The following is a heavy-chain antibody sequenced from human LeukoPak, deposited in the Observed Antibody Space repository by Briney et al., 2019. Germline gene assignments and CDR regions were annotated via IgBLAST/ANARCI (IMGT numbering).Heavy chain of an antibody. CDR1: GFTFSSYW. CDR3: ARRRCTSTSCFADY. V-gene: IGHV3-7*01. J-gene: IGHJ4*02. Sequence: GGSLRLSCAASGFTFSSYWMSWVRQAPGKGLEWVANIKQDGIERYYVDSVKGRFTISRDNAKNSPYLQMNSLRAEDTAVYYCARRRCTSTSCFADYWGQGTLVTVSS. CDR2: IKQDGIER. D-gene: IGHD2-2*01.